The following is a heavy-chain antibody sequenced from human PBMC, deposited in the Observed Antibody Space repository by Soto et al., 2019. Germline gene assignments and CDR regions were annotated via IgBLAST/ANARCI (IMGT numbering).Heavy chain of an antibody. CDR3: ASGSYCYFMDV. V-gene: IGHV4-31*03. J-gene: IGHJ6*03. CDR2: IYFSGST. Sequence: SETLSLTCTVSGGSISSGGYYWSWIRQHPGKGLEWIGYIYFSGSTYYNPSLKSRVTISVDTSKNQFSLKLSSVTAADTAVYYCASGSYCYFMDVWGKGTTVTVSS. CDR1: GGSISSGGYY. D-gene: IGHD2-15*01.